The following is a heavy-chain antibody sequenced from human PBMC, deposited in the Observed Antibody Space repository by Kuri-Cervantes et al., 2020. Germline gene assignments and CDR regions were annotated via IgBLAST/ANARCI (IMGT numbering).Heavy chain of an antibody. V-gene: IGHV1-69*05. J-gene: IGHJ3*02. D-gene: IGHD7-27*01. Sequence: LVNVSCKASGYTFTGYYMHWVRQAPGQGLEWMGGIIPIFGTANYAQKFQGRVTITTDESTSTAYMELSSLRSEDTDVYYCARGGDVTGPAAFDIWGQGTMVTVSS. CDR1: GYTFTGYY. CDR3: ARGGDVTGPAAFDI. CDR2: IIPIFGTA.